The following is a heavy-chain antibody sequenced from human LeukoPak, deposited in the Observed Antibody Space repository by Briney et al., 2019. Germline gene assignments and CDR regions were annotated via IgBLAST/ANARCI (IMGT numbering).Heavy chain of an antibody. J-gene: IGHJ4*02. D-gene: IGHD3-22*01. CDR3: ARDHRGYYSELDF. V-gene: IGHV4-59*01. CDR2: IYYSGST. Sequence: SETLSLTCTVSGGSINGYYWTWIRQPPGKGLEWIGYIYYSGSTFYNPSLKSRVTISLDTSKNQFSLKVTSVTAADTAVYYCARDHRGYYSELDFWGQGTLVTVSS. CDR1: GGSINGYY.